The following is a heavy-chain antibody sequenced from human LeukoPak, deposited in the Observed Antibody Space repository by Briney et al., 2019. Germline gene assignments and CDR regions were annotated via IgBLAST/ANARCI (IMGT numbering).Heavy chain of an antibody. CDR2: IYYSGST. D-gene: IGHD4-17*01. CDR1: GGSISGYY. CDR3: ASRMTTVTTYAFDI. V-gene: IGHV4-59*08. J-gene: IGHJ3*02. Sequence: SVTLSLTCTVSGGSISGYYWSWIRQPPGKGLEWIGYIYYSGSTNYNPSLKSRVTISVDTSKNQFSLKLSSVTAADTAVYYCASRMTTVTTYAFDIWGQGTMVTLSS.